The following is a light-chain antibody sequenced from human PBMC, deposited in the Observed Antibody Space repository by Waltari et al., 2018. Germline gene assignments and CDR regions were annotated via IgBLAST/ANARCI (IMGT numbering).Light chain of an antibody. Sequence: SYVLTQPPSVSVAPGQTARLTCEGNNLETMQVHCDQQKPGQAPVLVVFDDSDRASGIPERFSGSKSGNAASLTISGVEAGDEADYYCQVWDRSSDEVVFGGGTKVTAL. CDR3: QVWDRSSDEVV. V-gene: IGLV3-21*02. J-gene: IGLJ3*02. CDR1: NLETMQ. CDR2: DDS.